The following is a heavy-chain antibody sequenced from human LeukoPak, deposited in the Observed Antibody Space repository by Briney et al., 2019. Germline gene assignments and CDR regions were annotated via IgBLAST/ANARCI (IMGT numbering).Heavy chain of an antibody. Sequence: SVKVSCKASGGTFSRSGISWVGQAPGQGLEWMGGITPMFGTANYAQKFQGRVTITADESTSTAYLELTSLRSEDTAIYYCARDAAIFDSSGYYFLWWGQGALVTVSS. V-gene: IGHV1-69*13. CDR2: ITPMFGTA. D-gene: IGHD3-22*01. J-gene: IGHJ4*02. CDR3: ARDAAIFDSSGYYFLW. CDR1: GGTFSRSG.